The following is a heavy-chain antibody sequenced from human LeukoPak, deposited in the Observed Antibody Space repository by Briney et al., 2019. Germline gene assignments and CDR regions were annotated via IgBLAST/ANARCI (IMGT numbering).Heavy chain of an antibody. D-gene: IGHD1-26*01. Sequence: GGSLRLSCVASGFTFSSYGMHWVRQAPGKGLEWVAFIRYDGSNKYYADSVKGRFTISRDNSKNTLYLQMNSLRAEDTAVYYCARGAVAGANFDYWGLGTLVTVSS. CDR3: ARGAVAGANFDY. CDR1: GFTFSSYG. V-gene: IGHV3-30*02. CDR2: IRYDGSNK. J-gene: IGHJ4*02.